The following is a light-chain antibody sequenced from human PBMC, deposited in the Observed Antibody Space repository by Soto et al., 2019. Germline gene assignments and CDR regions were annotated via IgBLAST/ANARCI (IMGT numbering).Light chain of an antibody. V-gene: IGLV1-51*01. Sequence: QSVFTQPPSVSAAPGQKVTISCSGSSSNIGNNYVSWYQHLPGTAPKLLIYDNNKRPSGIPDRFSGTKSGTSATLGITGLQTGDEAHYYCATWDSSLIAGVFGGGTKLTVL. CDR2: DNN. CDR1: SSNIGNNY. CDR3: ATWDSSLIAGV. J-gene: IGLJ2*01.